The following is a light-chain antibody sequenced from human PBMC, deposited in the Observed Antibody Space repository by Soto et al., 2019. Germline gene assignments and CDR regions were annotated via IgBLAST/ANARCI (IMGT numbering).Light chain of an antibody. V-gene: IGKV1-5*03. CDR1: QSISSW. Sequence: DIQMTQSPSTLSASVGDRVTITCRASQSISSWLAWYQQKPGKAPKLLIYKASTLESGVPSRFSGSGSVTEFTLTISSLQPDDYATYYCQQYNSDPWTFGRGSKVEL. CDR2: KAS. CDR3: QQYNSDPWT. J-gene: IGKJ1*01.